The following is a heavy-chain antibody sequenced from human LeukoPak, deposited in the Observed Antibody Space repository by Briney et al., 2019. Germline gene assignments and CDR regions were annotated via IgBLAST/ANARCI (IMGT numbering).Heavy chain of an antibody. D-gene: IGHD7-27*01. V-gene: IGHV3-23*01. CDR3: AKKVPANWGSYFDY. J-gene: IGHJ4*02. CDR2: ISGSGDST. Sequence: GGSLRLSCAASGFTFSSYTMSWVRQAPGKGLEWVSAISGSGDSTYSTDSVKGRFTISRDNSKNTLYLQMNSLRAEDTAVYYCAKKVPANWGSYFDYWGQGTLVTVSS. CDR1: GFTFSSYT.